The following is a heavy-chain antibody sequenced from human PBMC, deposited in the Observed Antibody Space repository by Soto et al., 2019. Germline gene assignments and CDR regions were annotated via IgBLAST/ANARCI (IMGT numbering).Heavy chain of an antibody. CDR1: GFTFSSYA. J-gene: IGHJ6*02. CDR2: ISGSGGST. D-gene: IGHD6-19*01. CDR3: AKEKTYSSGWDGMDV. V-gene: IGHV3-23*01. Sequence: EVQLLEAGGGLVQPGGSLRLSCAASGFTFSSYAMSWVRQAPGKGLEWVSAISGSGGSTYYADSVKGRFTISRDNSKNTLYVQMNSLRAEDTAVYYCAKEKTYSSGWDGMDVWGQGTTVTVSS.